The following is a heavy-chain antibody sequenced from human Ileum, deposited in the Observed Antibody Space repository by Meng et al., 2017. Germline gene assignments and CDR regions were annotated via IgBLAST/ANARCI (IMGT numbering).Heavy chain of an antibody. Sequence: GGSLRLSCAASGFTFSRLVMHWVRQAPGKGLEWVAVIWFDGSNTYYADSVKGRFTISRDNSKNTLYLQMNSLRAEDTAVYYCAREFRHYFDYWGQGSLVTVSS. V-gene: IGHV3-33*01. J-gene: IGHJ4*02. CDR2: IWFDGSNT. CDR1: GFTFSRLV. CDR3: AREFRHYFDY.